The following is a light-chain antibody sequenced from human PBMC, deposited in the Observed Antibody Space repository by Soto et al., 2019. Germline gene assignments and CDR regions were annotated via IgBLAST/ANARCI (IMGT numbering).Light chain of an antibody. CDR3: SSYTSSSTLYA. J-gene: IGLJ1*01. Sequence: QSALTQPAFVSGSPGQSITISCTGTSSDVGRYNYVSWYQQHPGKAPKLMIHDVSNRPSGVSDRFSGSKSGNTASLTISGLQAEDEADYYCSSYTSSSTLYAFGTGTKVTVL. CDR1: SSDVGRYNY. V-gene: IGLV2-14*01. CDR2: DVS.